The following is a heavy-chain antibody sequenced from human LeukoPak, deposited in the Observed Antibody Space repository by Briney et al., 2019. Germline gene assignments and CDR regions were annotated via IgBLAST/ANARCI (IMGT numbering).Heavy chain of an antibody. Sequence: HSGGSLRLSCTASGFTFSAYVMMWVRQAPGKGPEWVPAIRGGGTSGFYADSVKGRFRISRDNSKDTLFLQMNSLRAEDTAVYYCARDPNGDYIGAFDMWGPGTMVTVSS. D-gene: IGHD4-17*01. CDR1: GFTFSAYV. CDR2: IRGGGTSG. V-gene: IGHV3-23*01. CDR3: ARDPNGDYIGAFDM. J-gene: IGHJ3*02.